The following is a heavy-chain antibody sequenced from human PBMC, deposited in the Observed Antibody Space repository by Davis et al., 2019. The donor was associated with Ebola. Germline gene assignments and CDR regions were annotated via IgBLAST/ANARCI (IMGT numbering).Heavy chain of an antibody. CDR1: GHILNELC. CDR2: MNPNSGNT. Sequence: AASVKVSCKVSGHILNELCMNWVRQATGQGLEWMGWMNPNSGNTGYARKFQDRVTMTRDTSMNTAYMELSSLRSEDTAVYYCARRRWSSSGCIFSWGQGTMVTVSS. CDR3: ARRRWSSSGCIFS. J-gene: IGHJ3*01. V-gene: IGHV1-8*01. D-gene: IGHD3-22*01.